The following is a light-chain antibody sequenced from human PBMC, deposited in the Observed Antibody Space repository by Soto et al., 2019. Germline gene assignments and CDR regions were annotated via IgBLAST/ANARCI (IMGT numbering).Light chain of an antibody. CDR1: STDVGTNNS. V-gene: IGLV2-11*01. Sequence: QSALTQPRSVSGSPGQSVTISCSGTSTDVGTNNSVSWYQQHPGKAPKLMIYDVNKRPSGVPDRFSGSMSGNTASLTISVLQDDDEADYHGSSYAGNNTFDFGGGTQLTVL. CDR2: DVN. J-gene: IGLJ2*01. CDR3: SSYAGNNTFD.